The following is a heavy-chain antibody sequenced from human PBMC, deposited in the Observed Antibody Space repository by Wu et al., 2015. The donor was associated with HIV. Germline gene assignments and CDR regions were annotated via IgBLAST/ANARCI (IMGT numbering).Heavy chain of an antibody. D-gene: IGHD6-19*01. CDR1: GSTLNAYA. V-gene: IGHV1-69*05. J-gene: IGHJ4*02. CDR2: FIPLFDTA. CDR3: ARQRAYTSGWYIYDY. Sequence: QVQLVQSGAEVKKPGSSVKVSCKSSGSTLNAYAFSWVRQAPGQGLEWMGRFIPLFDTANYAQKFQGRVTMTRNTSIRTAYIELSSLRSEDTAVYYCARQRAYTSGWYIYDYWGQGTLVTVSS.